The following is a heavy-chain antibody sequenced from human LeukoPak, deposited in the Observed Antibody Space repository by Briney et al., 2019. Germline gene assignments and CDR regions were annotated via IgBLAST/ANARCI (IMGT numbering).Heavy chain of an antibody. CDR1: GGSISSSSYY. D-gene: IGHD3-3*01. J-gene: IGHJ5*02. Sequence: SETLSLTCTVSGGSISSSSYYWGWIRQPPGKGLEWIGSIYYSGSTYYNLSLKSRVTISVDTSKNQFSLKLSSVTAADTAVYYCASDRLYYDFWSGSTHGWFDPWGQGTLVTVSS. CDR2: IYYSGST. CDR3: ASDRLYYDFWSGSTHGWFDP. V-gene: IGHV4-39*01.